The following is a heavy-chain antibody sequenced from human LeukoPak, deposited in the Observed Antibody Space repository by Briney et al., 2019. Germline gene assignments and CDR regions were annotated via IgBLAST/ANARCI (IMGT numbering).Heavy chain of an antibody. V-gene: IGHV4-38-2*02. J-gene: IGHJ1*01. CDR2: IYYSGST. Sequence: SETLSLTCTVSGYSISSGYYWGWIRQPPGKGLEWIGYIYYSGSTNYNPSLKSRVTISVDASKNQFSLKLSSVTAADTAVYYCARHGYGDYVHYFQHWGQGTLVTVSS. CDR1: GYSISSGYY. CDR3: ARHGYGDYVHYFQH. D-gene: IGHD4-17*01.